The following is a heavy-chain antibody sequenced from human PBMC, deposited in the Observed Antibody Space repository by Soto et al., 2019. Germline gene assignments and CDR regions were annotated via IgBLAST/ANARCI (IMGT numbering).Heavy chain of an antibody. Sequence: QVQLVQSGAEVKKPGASVKVSCKASGYTFTGYYMHWVRQAPGQGLEWMGWINPNSGGTNYAQKFQGRVTMTRDTSISTAYMELSRLRSDDTAVYYCARDLYRRGVCSGGSCYDYYYYGMDVWGQGTTVTVSS. CDR2: INPNSGGT. CDR3: ARDLYRRGVCSGGSCYDYYYYGMDV. J-gene: IGHJ6*02. D-gene: IGHD2-15*01. V-gene: IGHV1-2*02. CDR1: GYTFTGYY.